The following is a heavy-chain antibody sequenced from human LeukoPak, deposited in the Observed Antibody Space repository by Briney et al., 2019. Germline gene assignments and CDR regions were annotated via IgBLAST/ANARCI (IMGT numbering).Heavy chain of an antibody. Sequence: ASAKVSCKASGYTFTSYDINWVRQATGQGLEWMGWMNPNSGNTGYAQKFQGRVTITRNTSISTAYMELSSLRSEDTAVYYCARGRSIAARGDYYMDVWGKGTTVTVSS. V-gene: IGHV1-8*03. CDR1: GYTFTSYD. D-gene: IGHD6-6*01. J-gene: IGHJ6*03. CDR2: MNPNSGNT. CDR3: ARGRSIAARGDYYMDV.